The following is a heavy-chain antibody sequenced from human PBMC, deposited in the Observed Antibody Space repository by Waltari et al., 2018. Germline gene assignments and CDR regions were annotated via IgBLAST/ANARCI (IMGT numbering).Heavy chain of an antibody. Sequence: QVQLQESGPGLVKPSETLSLTCAVSGGPVSGTRYYRSWIRQPPGKGLEWIGYIHNTGSTNYNPALNSRVTISADASKNHFSLKLTCVTAADTAVYYCARDPIYSSSSAGCDYWGQGTLVTVSS. CDR3: ARDPIYSSSSAGCDY. V-gene: IGHV4-61*01. CDR2: IHNTGST. CDR1: GGPVSGTRYY. J-gene: IGHJ4*02. D-gene: IGHD6-6*01.